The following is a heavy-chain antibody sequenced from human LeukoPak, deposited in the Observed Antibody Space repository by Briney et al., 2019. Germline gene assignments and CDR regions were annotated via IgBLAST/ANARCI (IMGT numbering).Heavy chain of an antibody. Sequence: VASVKVSCKVSGCTFSSYAISWVRQAPGQGLEWMGRIIPIFGTAIYAQKFQGRVTMTEDTSTDTAYMELSSLRSEDTAVYYCATVRMYYYGSGSSLLDYWGQGTLVTVSS. V-gene: IGHV1-69*06. J-gene: IGHJ4*02. CDR1: GCTFSSYA. CDR2: IIPIFGTA. CDR3: ATVRMYYYGSGSSLLDY. D-gene: IGHD3-10*01.